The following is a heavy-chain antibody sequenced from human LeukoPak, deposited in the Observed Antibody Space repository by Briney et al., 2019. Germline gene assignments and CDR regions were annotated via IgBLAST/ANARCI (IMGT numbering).Heavy chain of an antibody. D-gene: IGHD6-13*01. Sequence: GGSLRLSCAASGFTFSSYSMNWVRQAPGKGLEWVSYISSSSGTIYYADSVKGRFTIPRDNAKNSLSLQMNSLRDEDTAVYYCARRYSSSWWHLDYWGQGTLVTVSS. CDR1: GFTFSSYS. CDR3: ARRYSSSWWHLDY. CDR2: ISSSSGTI. V-gene: IGHV3-48*02. J-gene: IGHJ4*02.